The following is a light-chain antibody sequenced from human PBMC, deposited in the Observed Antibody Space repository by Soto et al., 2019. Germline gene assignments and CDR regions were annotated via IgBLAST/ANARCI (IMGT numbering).Light chain of an antibody. CDR2: DAS. CDR3: QRCDSLPPT. V-gene: IGKV1-33*01. Sequence: DIQMTQSPSSLSASVGDRVTITCQASHDIKKFLNWFQEKPGKAPELLIYDASNLQTGVPSRFSGSGSGTHFTLTISRREPGDIATYYCQRCDSLPPTFGQGTRLDIK. J-gene: IGKJ5*01. CDR1: HDIKKF.